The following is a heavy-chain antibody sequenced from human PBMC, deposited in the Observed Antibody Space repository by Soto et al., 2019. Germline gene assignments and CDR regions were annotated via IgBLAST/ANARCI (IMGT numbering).Heavy chain of an antibody. D-gene: IGHD3-3*01. CDR1: GGSISSGGYS. J-gene: IGHJ5*02. Sequence: SETLSLTCAVSGGSISSGGYSWSWIRQPPGKGLEWIGYIYHSGSTYYNPSLKSRVTISVDTSKNQFSLKLSSVTAADTAVYYCARDSGYPSSDFWSGRPFGWFDPWGQGTLVTVSS. CDR2: IYHSGST. CDR3: ARDSGYPSSDFWSGRPFGWFDP. V-gene: IGHV4-30-2*01.